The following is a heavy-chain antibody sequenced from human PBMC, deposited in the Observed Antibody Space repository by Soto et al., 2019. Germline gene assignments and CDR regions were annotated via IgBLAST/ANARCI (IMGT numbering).Heavy chain of an antibody. CDR1: GFTFSDYY. J-gene: IGHJ4*01. D-gene: IGHD4-17*01. V-gene: IGHV3-11*01. CDR3: ARSPASGEFDY. CDR2: ISSSGTTI. Sequence: GGSLRLSCVSSGFTFSDYYMTWIRRAPGMGLQWVSYISSSGTTIYYADYVKGRFTISRDNAKNSLYLQMNSLRAEDTAVYYCARSPASGEFDYWGQGTLVTVSS.